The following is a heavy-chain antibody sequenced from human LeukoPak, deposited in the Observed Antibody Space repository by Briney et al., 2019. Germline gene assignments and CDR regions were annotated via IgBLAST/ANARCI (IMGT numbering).Heavy chain of an antibody. CDR2: ISGSGGST. Sequence: GGSLRLSCAASGFTFSSYAMSWVRQAPGKGLEWVSAISGSGGSTYYADSVKGRFTISRDNSRNTLFLQMNRLRGEDTAVYYCAKGRADFDYWGQGSLVTVSS. V-gene: IGHV3-23*01. CDR1: GFTFSSYA. CDR3: AKGRADFDY. J-gene: IGHJ4*02.